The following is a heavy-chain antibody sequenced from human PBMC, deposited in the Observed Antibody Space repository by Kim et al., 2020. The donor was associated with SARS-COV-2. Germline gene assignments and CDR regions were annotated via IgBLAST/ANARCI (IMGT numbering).Heavy chain of an antibody. CDR1: GFTFSDYY. CDR2: ISSSSSYT. CDR3: AAYKWKRVNFFSLNYYYYNGMDV. J-gene: IGHJ6*02. Sequence: GGSLRLSCAASGFTFSDYYMSWIRQAPGKGLEWVSYISSSSSYTNYADSVKGRFTISRDNAKNSLYLQMNSLRGEDTAVYYCAAYKWKRVNFFSLNYYYYNGMDVWGQGTTVTVSS. D-gene: IGHD1-20*01. V-gene: IGHV3-11*03.